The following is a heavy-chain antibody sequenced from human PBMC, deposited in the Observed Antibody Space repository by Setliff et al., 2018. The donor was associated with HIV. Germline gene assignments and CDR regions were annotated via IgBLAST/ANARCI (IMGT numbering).Heavy chain of an antibody. CDR2: IYYSGTT. J-gene: IGHJ5*02. CDR1: GFSFRNSFYN. Sequence: SETLSLTCNVSGFSFRNSFYNWGWIRQPPGKGLEWIGTIYYSGTTYYNPSLKSRVTMSIDTSQNQFSLKLTSVTATDTAVYYCARDPVAAVVLGFDNWFDPWGQGTLVTVSS. CDR3: ARDPVAAVVLGFDNWFDP. D-gene: IGHD2-15*01. V-gene: IGHV4-39*02.